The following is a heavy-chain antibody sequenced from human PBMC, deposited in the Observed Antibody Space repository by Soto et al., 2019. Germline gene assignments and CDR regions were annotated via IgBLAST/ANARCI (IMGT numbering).Heavy chain of an antibody. Sequence: ASVKASCKASGYTFTGYYMNWVRQAPGQGLEWMGWINPNSGGTNYAQKFQGRVTMTRDTSISTAYMELSRLRADETAVYYCARGDSSSGDIWFDPWGQGTLVTVSS. J-gene: IGHJ5*02. CDR3: ARGDSSSGDIWFDP. CDR2: INPNSGGT. V-gene: IGHV1-2*02. CDR1: GYTFTGYY. D-gene: IGHD6-13*01.